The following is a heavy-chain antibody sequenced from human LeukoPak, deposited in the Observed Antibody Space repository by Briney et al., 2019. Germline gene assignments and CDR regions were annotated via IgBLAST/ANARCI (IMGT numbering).Heavy chain of an antibody. V-gene: IGHV3-48*02. D-gene: IGHD5-12*01. CDR2: ISSSSSTI. Sequence: GGSLRLSCAASGFTFSSYSMSWVRQAPGKGLEWVSYISSSSSTIYYADSAKGRFTISRDNAKNSLYLQVNSLRDEDAAVYHCARDRGWLRFEFDYWGQGTLATVSS. CDR1: GFTFSSYS. CDR3: ARDRGWLRFEFDY. J-gene: IGHJ4*02.